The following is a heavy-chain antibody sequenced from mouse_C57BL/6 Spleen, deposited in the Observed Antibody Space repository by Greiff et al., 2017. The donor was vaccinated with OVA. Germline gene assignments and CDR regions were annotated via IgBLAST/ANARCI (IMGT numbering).Heavy chain of an antibody. CDR1: GFSLTSYG. CDR3: ARGGLRLPFYAMDY. J-gene: IGHJ4*01. CDR2: IWSGGST. Sequence: QVQLKESGPGLVQPSQSLSITCTVSGFSLTSYGVHWVRQSPGKGLEWLGVIWSGGSTDYNAAFISRLSISKDNSKSQVFFKMNSLQADDTAIYYCARGGLRLPFYAMDYWGQGTSVTVST. V-gene: IGHV2-2*01. D-gene: IGHD3-2*02.